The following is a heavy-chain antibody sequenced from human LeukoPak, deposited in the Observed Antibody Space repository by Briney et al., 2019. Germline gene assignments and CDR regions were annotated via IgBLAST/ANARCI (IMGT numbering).Heavy chain of an antibody. CDR1: GFTFSSYA. Sequence: GGSLRLSCAASGFTFSSYAMHWVRQAPGKGLEYVSAISSNGGSTYYANSVKGRFTISRDNSKNTLYLQMNSLRAEDTAVYYCAKEGKQLVRYFDYWGQGTLVTVSS. D-gene: IGHD6-6*01. V-gene: IGHV3-64*01. J-gene: IGHJ4*02. CDR2: ISSNGGST. CDR3: AKEGKQLVRYFDY.